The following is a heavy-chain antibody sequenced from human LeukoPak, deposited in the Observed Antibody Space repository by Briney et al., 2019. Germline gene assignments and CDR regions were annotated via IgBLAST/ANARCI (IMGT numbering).Heavy chain of an antibody. J-gene: IGHJ5*02. Sequence: SETLSLTCAVHGGSYDDYYCSWIRQPPGKGLEWIGEIHPHGIFYYNSSLTSRVTISIDTSKSQFSLRLTSVTAADTAFYYCARGRDRSKAGDLWGQGSLVIVSS. V-gene: IGHV4-34*01. CDR1: GGSYDDYY. CDR2: IHPHGIF. D-gene: IGHD5-24*01. CDR3: ARGRDRSKAGDL.